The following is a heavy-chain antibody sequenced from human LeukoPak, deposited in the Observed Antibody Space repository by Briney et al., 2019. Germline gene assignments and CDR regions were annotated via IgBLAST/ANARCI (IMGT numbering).Heavy chain of an antibody. J-gene: IGHJ4*02. CDR2: ISGSGGST. CDR1: GFTFSSYA. D-gene: IGHD3-10*01. CDR3: ARDEGGFGELFIDY. V-gene: IGHV3-23*01. Sequence: GGSLRLSCAASGFTFSSYAMSWVRQAPGKGLEWVSAISGSGGSTCYADSVKGRFTISRDNSKNTLYLQMNSLRAEDTAVYYCARDEGGFGELFIDYWGQGTLVTVSS.